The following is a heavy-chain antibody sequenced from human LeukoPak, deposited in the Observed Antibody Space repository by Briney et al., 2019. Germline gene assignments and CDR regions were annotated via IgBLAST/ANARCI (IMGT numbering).Heavy chain of an antibody. J-gene: IGHJ6*02. Sequence: SGRSLRLSCAASGSTFSSYGMHWVRQAPGEGLEWVAVISYDGSHKYSADSVKGRFTISRDNSKNTLYLQMNSLRTEDTAVYFCSASRPHYGDYYGLDVWGHGTTVTVSS. CDR3: SASRPHYGDYYGLDV. D-gene: IGHD4/OR15-4a*01. CDR2: ISYDGSHK. CDR1: GSTFSSYG. V-gene: IGHV3-30*03.